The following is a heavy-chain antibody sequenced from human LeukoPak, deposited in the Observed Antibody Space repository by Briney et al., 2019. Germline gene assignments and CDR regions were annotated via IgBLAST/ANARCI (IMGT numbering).Heavy chain of an antibody. CDR2: IYPGDSDT. J-gene: IGHJ4*02. D-gene: IGHD1-26*01. CDR3: ARHSGSPGVDY. Sequence: KVSCKASGYTFTSYWIGWVRQMPGKGLEWMGIIYPGDSDTRYSPSFQGQVTISADKSISTAYQQWSSQKAADTAMYYCARHSGSPGVDYWGQGTLVTVSS. V-gene: IGHV5-51*01. CDR1: GYTFTSYW.